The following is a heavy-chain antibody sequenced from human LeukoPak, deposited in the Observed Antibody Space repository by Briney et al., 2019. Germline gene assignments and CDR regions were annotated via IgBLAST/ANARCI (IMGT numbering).Heavy chain of an antibody. Sequence: GGSLRLSCEASGFSFSRYSMNWVRQAPGRGLECISYISGSSSATYYADSVKGRFTISRDNAKNSVSLQMNSLKNEDTAVYYCAVTRGHWGQGTLVTVSS. CDR2: ISGSSSAT. J-gene: IGHJ4*02. D-gene: IGHD4-17*01. CDR3: AVTRGH. V-gene: IGHV3-48*02. CDR1: GFSFSRYS.